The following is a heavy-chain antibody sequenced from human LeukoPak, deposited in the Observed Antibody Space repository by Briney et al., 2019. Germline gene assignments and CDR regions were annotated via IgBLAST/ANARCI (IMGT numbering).Heavy chain of an antibody. D-gene: IGHD3-22*01. CDR3: ARAPGYYDSSGYQGFDY. J-gene: IGHJ4*02. CDR1: GFTFSSYG. CDR2: IWYDGSNK. V-gene: IGHV3-33*01. Sequence: GRSLRLSCAAPGFTFSSYGMHWVRQAPGKGLEWVAVIWYDGSNKYYADSVKGRFTISRDNSKNTLYLQMNSLRAEDTAVYYCARAPGYYDSSGYQGFDYWGQGTLVTVSS.